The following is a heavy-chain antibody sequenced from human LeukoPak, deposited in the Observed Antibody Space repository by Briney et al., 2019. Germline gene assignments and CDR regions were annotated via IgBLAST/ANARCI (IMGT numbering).Heavy chain of an antibody. V-gene: IGHV4-4*07. Sequence: PSETLSLTCTVSGGSISSYYWGWIRQPAGKGLEWIGLIYTIGNTNYNPSLKSRVTIAVDNSKNQFSLKLSSMTAADTAVYCCARLQDCSRTSCYVGNWGQGTLVTVSS. J-gene: IGHJ4*02. CDR2: IYTIGNT. CDR1: GGSISSYY. CDR3: ARLQDCSRTSCYVGN. D-gene: IGHD2-2*01.